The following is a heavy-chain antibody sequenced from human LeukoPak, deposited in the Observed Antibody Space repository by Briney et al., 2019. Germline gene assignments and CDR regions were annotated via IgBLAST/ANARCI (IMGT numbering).Heavy chain of an antibody. CDR2: INPNSGGT. Sequence: ASVNVSCKASGYTFTGYYMHWVRQAPGQGLEWMGWINPNSGGTNYTQKFQGRVTMTRDTSISTAYMELSRLRSDDTAVYYCARGRRYYDSSAPFDPWGQGTLVTVSS. CDR1: GYTFTGYY. J-gene: IGHJ5*02. V-gene: IGHV1-2*02. D-gene: IGHD3-22*01. CDR3: ARGRRYYDSSAPFDP.